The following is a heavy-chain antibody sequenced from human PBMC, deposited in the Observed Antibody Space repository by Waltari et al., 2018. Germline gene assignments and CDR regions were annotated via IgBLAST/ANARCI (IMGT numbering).Heavy chain of an antibody. CDR1: GGSISDRRHY. CDR3: PRHGVIGTKIFDY. V-gene: IGHV4-39*01. CDR2: IYYTGST. Sequence: QLQLQESGPGLVKPSETLSLTCNVSGGSISDRRHYWGWIRQPAGKGLEWIGSIYYTGSTSYNPSLKSRVTISVDTSKNQFSLKLTSVTAADTAVYYCPRHGVIGTKIFDYWGQGTLVTVSS. J-gene: IGHJ4*02. D-gene: IGHD2-21*01.